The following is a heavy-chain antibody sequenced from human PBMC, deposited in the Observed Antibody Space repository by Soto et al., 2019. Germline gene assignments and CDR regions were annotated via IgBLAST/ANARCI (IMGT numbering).Heavy chain of an antibody. Sequence: SETLSLTCAVSGGPFSGYYWGWVHQPPGKGLEWVGEINYSGSTNYNPSLKRRVTISVDTSKNQVSLKVTSVTAADTAMYYCARRNYFYALDVWGQGTTVTVSS. CDR2: INYSGST. CDR1: GGPFSGYY. CDR3: ARRNYFYALDV. V-gene: IGHV4-34*01. J-gene: IGHJ6*01.